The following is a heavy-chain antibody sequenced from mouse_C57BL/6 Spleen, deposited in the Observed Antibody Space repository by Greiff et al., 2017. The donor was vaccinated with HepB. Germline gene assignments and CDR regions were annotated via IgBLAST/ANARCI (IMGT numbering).Heavy chain of an antibody. V-gene: IGHV5-17*01. CDR1: GFTFSDYG. D-gene: IGHD1-1*01. J-gene: IGHJ4*01. Sequence: EVQLVESGGGLVKPGGSLKLSCAASGFTFSDYGMHWVRQAPEKGLEWVAYISSGSSTIYYADTVKGRFTISRDNAKNTLFLQMTSLRSEDTAMYYCANYYGSRGYYAMDYWGQGTSVTVSS. CDR2: ISSGSSTI. CDR3: ANYYGSRGYYAMDY.